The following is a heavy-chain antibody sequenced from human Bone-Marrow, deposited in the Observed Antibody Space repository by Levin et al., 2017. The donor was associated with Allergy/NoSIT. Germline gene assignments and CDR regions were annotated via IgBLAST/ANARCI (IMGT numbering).Heavy chain of an antibody. Sequence: GGSLRLSCVGRGFTFNIEAMSWVRQAPGKGLEWVASSGSSTLYSDSVSGRFTISRDDSKNTLFLPMDSLRPEDTAIYFCSKEDWSDGPGLYFNYWGQGSLVTVSS. CDR3: SKEDWSDGPGLYFNY. V-gene: IGHV3-23*01. J-gene: IGHJ4*02. D-gene: IGHD1-1*01. CDR1: GFTFNIEA. CDR2: SGSST.